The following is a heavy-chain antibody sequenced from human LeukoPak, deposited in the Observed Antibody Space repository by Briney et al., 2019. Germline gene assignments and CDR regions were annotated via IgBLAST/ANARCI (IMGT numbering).Heavy chain of an antibody. CDR3: ATDHRVTRRQLRY. CDR1: GYTFTSYA. CDR2: INAGNGNT. D-gene: IGHD1-1*01. J-gene: IGHJ4*02. Sequence: ASVKVSCKASGYTFTSYAMHWVRQAPGQRLEWMGWINAGNGNTKYSQEFQGRVTITRDTSASTAYMELSSLRSEDMAVYYCATDHRVTRRQLRYWGQGTLVTVSS. V-gene: IGHV1-3*03.